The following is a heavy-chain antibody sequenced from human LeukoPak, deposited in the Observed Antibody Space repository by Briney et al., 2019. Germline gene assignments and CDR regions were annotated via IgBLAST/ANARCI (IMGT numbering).Heavy chain of an antibody. CDR3: ARVIAGSSWYNRQDSPLDY. J-gene: IGHJ4*02. D-gene: IGHD6-13*01. V-gene: IGHV3-30*03. CDR1: GFTFSSYG. CDR2: ISYDGSNK. Sequence: PGGSLRLSCAASGFTFSSYGMHWVRQAPGKGLEWVAVISYDGSNKYYADSVKGRFTISRDNSKNTLYLQMNSLRAEDTAVYYCARVIAGSSWYNRQDSPLDYWGQGTLVTVSS.